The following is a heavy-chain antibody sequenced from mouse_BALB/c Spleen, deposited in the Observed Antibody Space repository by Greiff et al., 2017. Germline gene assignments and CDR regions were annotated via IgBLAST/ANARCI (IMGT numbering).Heavy chain of an antibody. V-gene: IGHV1S81*02. D-gene: IGHD2-1*01. CDR2: INPSNGRT. CDR1: GYTFTSYW. Sequence: QVQLQQSGAELVKPGASVKLSCKASGYTFTSYWMHWVKQRPGQGLEWIGEINPSNGRTNYNEKFKSKATLTVDKSSSTAYMQLSSLTSEDSAVYYCARAVYGNYGYWGQGTTLTVSS. CDR3: ARAVYGNYGY. J-gene: IGHJ2*01.